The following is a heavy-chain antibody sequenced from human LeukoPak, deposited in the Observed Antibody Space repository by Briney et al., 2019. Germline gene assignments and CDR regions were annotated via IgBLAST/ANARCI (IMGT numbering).Heavy chain of an antibody. CDR1: GYSFTSYW. CDR2: IYPGDSDT. V-gene: IGHV5-51*01. D-gene: IGHD3-3*01. J-gene: IGHJ3*02. Sequence: GESLKISCKGSGYSFTSYWIGWVRQMPGKGLEWMGIIYPGDSDTRYSPSFQGQVTISADKSISTAYLQWSSLKASDTAMYYCARRGLSTYYDFWSGYFYSPYDAFDIWGQGTMVTVSS. CDR3: ARRGLSTYYDFWSGYFYSPYDAFDI.